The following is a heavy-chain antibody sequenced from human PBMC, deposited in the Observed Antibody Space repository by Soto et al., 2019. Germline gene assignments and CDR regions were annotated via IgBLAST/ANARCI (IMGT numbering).Heavy chain of an antibody. V-gene: IGHV1-69*02. CDR3: ARGYDYGDYVGN. D-gene: IGHD4-17*01. J-gene: IGHJ4*02. Sequence: SVKVSCKASGGTFSSYTIIWVRQAPGQGLEWMGRIIPILGIANYAQKFQGRVTITADKSTSTAYMELSSLRSEDTAVYYCARGYDYGDYVGNWGQGTLVTVSS. CDR2: IIPILGIA. CDR1: GGTFSSYT.